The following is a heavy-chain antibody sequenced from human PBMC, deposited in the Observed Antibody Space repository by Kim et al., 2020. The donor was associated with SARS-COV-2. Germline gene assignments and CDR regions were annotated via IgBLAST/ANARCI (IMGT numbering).Heavy chain of an antibody. V-gene: IGHV3-21*06. D-gene: IGHD3-16*01. CDR2: ISSTGTYI. CDR3: VRDLGIGDY. Sequence: GGSLRLSCAASGFTFSSYTMNWVRQAPGKGLEWVSTISSTGTYIYYADSVKGRITISRDNAKNSLYLQVNSLTVEDTAVYYCVRDLGIGDYWGQGTLVTVSS. J-gene: IGHJ4*02. CDR1: GFTFSSYT.